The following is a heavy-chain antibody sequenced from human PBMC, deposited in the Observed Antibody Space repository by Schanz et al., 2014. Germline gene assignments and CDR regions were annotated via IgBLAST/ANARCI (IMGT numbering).Heavy chain of an antibody. D-gene: IGHD3-22*01. V-gene: IGHV3-30*18. J-gene: IGHJ4*02. Sequence: VQLVESGGGLVQPGGSLRLSCAASGFTFSIYGLHWVRQAPGKGLEWVGFISFDGRNTGYAHSVKGRFTISRDNSENTLYLQMNSLRAEDTAVYYCAKQHGVIQQVSDYWGQGTLVTVSS. CDR1: GFTFSIYG. CDR3: AKQHGVIQQVSDY. CDR2: ISFDGRNT.